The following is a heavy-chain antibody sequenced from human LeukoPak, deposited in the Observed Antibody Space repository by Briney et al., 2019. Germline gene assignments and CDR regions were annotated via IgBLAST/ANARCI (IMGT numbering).Heavy chain of an antibody. CDR1: GGSITSYY. D-gene: IGHD5-12*01. CDR3: ASERGYSGYGKSSYYYYGMDV. V-gene: IGHV4-4*07. Sequence: KPSDTLSLPTTVSGGSITSYYWSWIRQPAGKGLEWMGRIYTSGSTNYNPSLKSRVTMSVDTSKNPFSLKLSSVTAADTAVYYCASERGYSGYGKSSYYYYGMDVWGQGTTVTVSS. CDR2: IYTSGST. J-gene: IGHJ6*02.